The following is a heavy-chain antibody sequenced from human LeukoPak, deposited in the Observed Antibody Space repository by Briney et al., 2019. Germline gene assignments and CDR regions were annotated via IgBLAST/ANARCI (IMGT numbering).Heavy chain of an antibody. CDR1: GFTFSSYW. Sequence: GESLRLSCAASGFTFSSYWMSWIRQAPGKGLEWVAYINVITGYIYYADSLKGRFTISRDNAKKSLFLEMNSLRVEDTAVYYCARDRSGSSSVDDAFDIWGQGIMVTVSP. CDR2: INVITGYI. V-gene: IGHV3-21*01. D-gene: IGHD1-26*01. J-gene: IGHJ3*02. CDR3: ARDRSGSSSVDDAFDI.